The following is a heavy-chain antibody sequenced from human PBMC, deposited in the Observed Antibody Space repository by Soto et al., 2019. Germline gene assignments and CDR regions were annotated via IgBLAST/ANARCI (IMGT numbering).Heavy chain of an antibody. D-gene: IGHD5-12*01. CDR2: IIPIFGTA. J-gene: IGHJ6*02. CDR1: GGTFSSYA. CDR3: ARDSDIVATPVGYSYGMDV. Sequence: QVQLVQSGAEVKKPGSSVKVSFEASGGTFSSYAISWVRQAPGQGLEWMGGIIPIFGTANSAQKFQGRVTITADEATSTAYMELSSLRSEDTAVYYCARDSDIVATPVGYSYGMDVWGQWTTVTVSS. V-gene: IGHV1-69*01.